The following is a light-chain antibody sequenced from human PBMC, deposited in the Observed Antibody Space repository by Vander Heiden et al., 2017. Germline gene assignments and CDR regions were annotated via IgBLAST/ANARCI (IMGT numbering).Light chain of an antibody. CDR3: AAWDDSLNGRV. CDR1: SSNIGSNT. V-gene: IGLV1-44*01. J-gene: IGLJ3*02. CDR2: SNN. Sequence: QSVLTQPPSASGTPGQRVTIPCSGSSSNIGSNTVTWYQQLPGTAPNLLIYSNNQRPSGVPDRFSGSKSGTSASLAISGLQSEDEADYYCAAWDDSLNGRVFGGGTKLTVL.